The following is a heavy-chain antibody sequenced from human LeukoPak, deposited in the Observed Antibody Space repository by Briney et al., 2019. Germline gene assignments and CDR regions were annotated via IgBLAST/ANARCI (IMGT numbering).Heavy chain of an antibody. CDR1: GFTFSRYG. CDR3: AKGLGELFYFDY. Sequence: GGSLRLFCGASGFTFSRYGMHGVRQARGKGREGVAVISYDGSNKYYADSVKGRFTISRDNSTNTLYLQMNSLRAEDTAVYYCAKGLGELFYFDYWGQGTLVTVSS. J-gene: IGHJ4*02. D-gene: IGHD1-26*01. CDR2: ISYDGSNK. V-gene: IGHV3-30*18.